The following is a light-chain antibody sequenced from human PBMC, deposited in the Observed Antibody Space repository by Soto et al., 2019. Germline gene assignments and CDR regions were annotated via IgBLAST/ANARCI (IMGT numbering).Light chain of an antibody. CDR1: KLGDKY. CDR3: QAWDSSTVV. Sequence: SYELTQPPSVSVSPGQTARITCSGDKLGDKYACWYQQKPGQSPVLVILQDNKRPSGITERFSGSNSGNTATLTIRGTQALDEADYYGQAWDSSTVVFGGGTKLTVL. J-gene: IGLJ2*01. CDR2: QDN. V-gene: IGLV3-1*01.